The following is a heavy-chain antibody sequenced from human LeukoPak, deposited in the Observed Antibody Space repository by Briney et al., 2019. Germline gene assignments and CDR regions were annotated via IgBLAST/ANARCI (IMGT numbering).Heavy chain of an antibody. CDR2: VYHSGSA. J-gene: IGHJ4*02. D-gene: IGHD2-2*01. CDR3: ARISRNYRRSSASWYYFDN. CDR1: GDSIRSVGYS. Sequence: SETLSLTCAVSGDSIRSVGYSWSWIRQPPGKRLEWLGYVYHSGSANYNPSLKSRLTISVDTPRNEFSLKLSSVTAADTAVYYCARISRNYRRSSASWYYFDNWGQGTLVTVSS. V-gene: IGHV4-30-4*07.